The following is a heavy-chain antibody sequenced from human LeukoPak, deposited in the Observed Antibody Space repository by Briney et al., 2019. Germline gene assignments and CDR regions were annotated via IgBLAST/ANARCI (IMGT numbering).Heavy chain of an antibody. J-gene: IGHJ4*02. CDR1: GLTFSNYA. CDR2: MDNFGLK. V-gene: IGHV3-23*01. D-gene: IGHD3-10*01. CDR3: AGGTYYGTGGRPGFLNY. Sequence: GGSLRLSCAASGLTFSNYAMSWVRQAPGKGLEWVSSMDNFGLKYYRDSVTGRFTISRDSASDMVYLQMSSLRVDDTAVYYCAGGTYYGTGGRPGFLNYWGLGTLVTVSS.